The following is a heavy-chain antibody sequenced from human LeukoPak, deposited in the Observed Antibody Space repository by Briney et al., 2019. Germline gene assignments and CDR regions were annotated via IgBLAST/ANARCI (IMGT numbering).Heavy chain of an antibody. J-gene: IGHJ6*03. D-gene: IGHD2-21*02. CDR1: GYILTGYY. CDR2: INPNSGDT. Sequence: ASVKVSCKASGYILTGYYIHWVRQAPGQGLKWMGWINPNSGDTKYAQKFQGRVTMTRDTSNNTVYMDLTRLIFDDTAMYYCARDGVFRFEVGDVYYYYMDVWGKGTTVIISS. CDR3: ARDGVFRFEVGDVYYYYMDV. V-gene: IGHV1-2*02.